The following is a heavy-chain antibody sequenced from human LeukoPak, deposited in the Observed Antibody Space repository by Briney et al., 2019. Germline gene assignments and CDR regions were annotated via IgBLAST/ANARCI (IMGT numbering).Heavy chain of an antibody. CDR1: GGTFSRYA. V-gene: IGHV1-69*06. CDR2: IIPIFGTA. CDR3: ARDGGNSSGWFLADY. J-gene: IGHJ4*02. D-gene: IGHD6-19*01. Sequence: ASVKVSCKASGGTFSRYAISWVRQAPGQGLEWMGGIIPIFGTANYAQKFQGRVTITAEKSTSTAYMELSSLRSEDTAVYYCARDGGNSSGWFLADYWGQGTLVTVSS.